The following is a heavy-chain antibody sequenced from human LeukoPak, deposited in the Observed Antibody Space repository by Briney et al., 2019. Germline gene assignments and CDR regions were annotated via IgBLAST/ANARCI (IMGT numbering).Heavy chain of an antibody. Sequence: SETLSLTCTVSGGSISSYYWSWIRQPPGKGLEWIGYIYYSGSTNYNPSLKSRVTISVDTSKNQFSLKLSSVTAADTAVYYCARGRYSSGFHLSDYWGQGTLVTVSS. CDR1: GGSISSYY. CDR2: IYYSGST. D-gene: IGHD5-18*01. V-gene: IGHV4-59*01. CDR3: ARGRYSSGFHLSDY. J-gene: IGHJ4*02.